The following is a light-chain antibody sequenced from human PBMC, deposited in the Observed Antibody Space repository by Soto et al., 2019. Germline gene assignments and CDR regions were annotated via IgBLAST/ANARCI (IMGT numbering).Light chain of an antibody. Sequence: QSVLTQPPSASGTPGQRVTISCSGSSSNIGSNTVNWYQQLPGTAPKLLIYDDNHRPSGVPDRFSASKSDTSASLAISGLQPEDEAYYYCQSSDKNLSGAEIFGGGTKLTVL. V-gene: IGLV1-44*01. CDR3: QSSDKNLSGAEI. CDR1: SSNIGSNT. CDR2: DDN. J-gene: IGLJ2*01.